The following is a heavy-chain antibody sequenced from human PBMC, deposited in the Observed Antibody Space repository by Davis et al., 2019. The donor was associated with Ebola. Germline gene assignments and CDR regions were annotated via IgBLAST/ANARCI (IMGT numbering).Heavy chain of an antibody. CDR3: VRSEYASPIDY. V-gene: IGHV4-30-4*08. Sequence: PSETLSLTCTVSGDSIDSAGYYWSWIRQFPGQGLQWIGFVYHSGTTYYNPSLKSRVTISVDTSKNQFSLKLTSVTAADMAVYYCVRSEYASPIDYWGQGTLITVSS. J-gene: IGHJ4*02. D-gene: IGHD2-2*01. CDR1: GDSIDSAGYY. CDR2: VYHSGTT.